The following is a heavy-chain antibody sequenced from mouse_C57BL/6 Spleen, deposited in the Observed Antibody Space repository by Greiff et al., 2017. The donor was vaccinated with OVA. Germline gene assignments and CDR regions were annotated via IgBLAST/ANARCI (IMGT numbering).Heavy chain of an antibody. Sequence: VQLQQSGPELVKPGASVKISCKASGYAFSSSWMNWVKQRPGKGLEWIGRLYPGDGDTNYNGKFKGKATLTADKSSSTAYMQLSSLTSEDSAVYFCARSYSNYGYFDVWGTGTTVTVSS. CDR3: ARSYSNYGYFDV. J-gene: IGHJ1*03. V-gene: IGHV1-82*01. CDR2: LYPGDGDT. CDR1: GYAFSSSW. D-gene: IGHD2-5*01.